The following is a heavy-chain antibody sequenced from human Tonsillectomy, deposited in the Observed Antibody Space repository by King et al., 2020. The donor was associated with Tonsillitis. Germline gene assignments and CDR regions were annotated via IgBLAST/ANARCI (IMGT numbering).Heavy chain of an antibody. V-gene: IGHV3-9*01. CDR2: ISWDSGSI. Sequence: VQLVESGGGLVQPGRSLRLSCAASGFTFVDYAMHWVRPAPGKGLEWVSGISWDSGSIGYADSVKGRLTISRDNAKNSLYLQMNSLRAEDTALYYCAKDRSSYYDRSGYDYWGQGTLVTVSS. J-gene: IGHJ4*02. D-gene: IGHD3-22*01. CDR1: GFTFVDYA. CDR3: AKDRSSYYDRSGYDY.